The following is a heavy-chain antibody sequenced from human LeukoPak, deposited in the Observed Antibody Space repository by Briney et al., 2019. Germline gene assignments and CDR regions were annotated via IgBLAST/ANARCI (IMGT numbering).Heavy chain of an antibody. V-gene: IGHV4-39*01. Sequence: SETLSLTCTVSGGSIISSSYYWGWIRQPPGKGLEWIGSIYYSGSTYYNPSLKSRVTISVDTSKNQFSLKLSSVTAADTAVYYCARRDRYSYGLGGFDYWGQGTLVTVSS. CDR2: IYYSGST. J-gene: IGHJ4*02. CDR1: GGSIISSSYY. D-gene: IGHD5-18*01. CDR3: ARRDRYSYGLGGFDY.